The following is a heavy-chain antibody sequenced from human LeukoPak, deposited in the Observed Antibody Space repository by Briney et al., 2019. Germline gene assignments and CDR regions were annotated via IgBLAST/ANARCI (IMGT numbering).Heavy chain of an antibody. CDR1: GGSISSSSYY. D-gene: IGHD4-17*01. CDR2: IYYSGST. J-gene: IGHJ6*02. CDR3: ARVPYGDYPEHYGMDV. Sequence: PSETLSLTCTVSGGSISSSSYYWGWIRQPPGKGLEWIGSIYYSGSTYYNPSLKSRVTISVDTSKNQFSLKLSSVTAADTAVYYCARVPYGDYPEHYGMDVWGQGTTVTVSS. V-gene: IGHV4-39*07.